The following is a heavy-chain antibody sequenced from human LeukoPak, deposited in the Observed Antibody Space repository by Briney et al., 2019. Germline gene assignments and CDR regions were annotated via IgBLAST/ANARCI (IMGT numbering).Heavy chain of an antibody. V-gene: IGHV1-46*01. CDR2: INPSGGST. J-gene: IGHJ4*02. CDR3: AANPAAAGNFDY. Sequence: ASEKVSCKASGYIFTSYYMHWVRQAPGQGLEWMGIINPSGGSTSYAQKFQGRVTMTRDTSTSTVYMELSSLRSEDTAVYYCAANPAAAGNFDYWGQGTLVTVS. D-gene: IGHD6-13*01. CDR1: GYIFTSYY.